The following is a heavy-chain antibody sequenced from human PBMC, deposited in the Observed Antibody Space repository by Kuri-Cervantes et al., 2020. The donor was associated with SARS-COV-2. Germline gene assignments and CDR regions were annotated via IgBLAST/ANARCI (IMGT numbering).Heavy chain of an antibody. Sequence: GESMRLSCPASALTFSSYGMHWVRQAPGKGLEWVAFIRYDGSNKYYADSVKGRFTISRDNSKNTLYLQMNSLRAEDTAVYYCAKDMYYDSSGFYDAFDIWGQGTMVTVSS. J-gene: IGHJ3*02. CDR3: AKDMYYDSSGFYDAFDI. V-gene: IGHV3-30*02. D-gene: IGHD3-22*01. CDR1: ALTFSSYG. CDR2: IRYDGSNK.